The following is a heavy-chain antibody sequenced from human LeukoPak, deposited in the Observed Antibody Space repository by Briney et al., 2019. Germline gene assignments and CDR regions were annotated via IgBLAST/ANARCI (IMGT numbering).Heavy chain of an antibody. CDR2: ISWNSGSI. CDR3: AKDKGLYFRYYYYRDV. D-gene: IGHD3-9*01. CDR1: GFTFDDYA. J-gene: IGHJ6*03. Sequence: PGGSLRLFCAASGFTFDDYAMHWVRQAPGKGREWVSGISWNSGSIIYADSVKGRFTICRDNDKNSLYLQMNSLRAEGTALYYCAKDKGLYFRYYYYRDVWGKGNTVTVSS. V-gene: IGHV3-9*01.